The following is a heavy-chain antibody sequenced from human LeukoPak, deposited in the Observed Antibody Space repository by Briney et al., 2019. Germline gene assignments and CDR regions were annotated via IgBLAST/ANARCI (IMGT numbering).Heavy chain of an antibody. Sequence: ASVTVSCKASGYTFTSYYMHWVRQAPGQGLEWMGIINPSGGSTSYAQKFQGRVTMTRDTSTSTVYMELSSLRSEDTAVYYCARDFRWLQKSVFDYWGQGTWSPSPQ. V-gene: IGHV1-46*01. D-gene: IGHD5-24*01. CDR3: ARDFRWLQKSVFDY. CDR2: INPSGGST. J-gene: IGHJ4*02. CDR1: GYTFTSYY.